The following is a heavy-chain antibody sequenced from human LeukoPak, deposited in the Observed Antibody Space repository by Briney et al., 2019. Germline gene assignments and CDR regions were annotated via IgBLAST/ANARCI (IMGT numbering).Heavy chain of an antibody. Sequence: GASVKVSCKASGYTFTSYGISWLRQAPGQGLEWMGWISAYNGNTNYAQKLQGRVTMTTDTSTSTAYMELRSLRSDDTAVYYCARDRDDILTGYYMAAYFDYCGQGTLVTVSS. D-gene: IGHD3-9*01. CDR1: GYTFTSYG. J-gene: IGHJ4*02. CDR3: ARDRDDILTGYYMAAYFDY. CDR2: ISAYNGNT. V-gene: IGHV1-18*01.